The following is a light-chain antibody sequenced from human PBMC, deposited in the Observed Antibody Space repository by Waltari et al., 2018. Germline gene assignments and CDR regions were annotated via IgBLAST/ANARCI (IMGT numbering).Light chain of an antibody. CDR1: QRLTKNY. J-gene: IGKJ2*01. CDR3: QQYGSSVLYT. Sequence: VLTQSPGTLSLSPGERATLSCRASQRLTKNYLAWYQQKPGQAPRLRIYGASSRAAGIPDRFSGSGSGTDFTLTISRLEPEDFAVYYCQQYGSSVLYTFGQGTKLEIK. CDR2: GAS. V-gene: IGKV3-20*01.